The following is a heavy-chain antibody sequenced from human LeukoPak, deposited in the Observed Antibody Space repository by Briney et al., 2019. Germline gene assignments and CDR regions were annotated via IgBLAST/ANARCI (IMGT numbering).Heavy chain of an antibody. CDR2: INPNSGGK. V-gene: IGHV1-2*02. D-gene: IGHD3-22*01. CDR1: GYTFTGYY. Sequence: ASVKVSCKASGYTFTGYYMHWVRQAPGQGLEWMGWINPNSGGKKYAKKFQGRVTMTRDTSISTDYMELSRLRSDDTAVYYCARGELNYYDSSGYSLDYWGQGTLVTVSS. CDR3: ARGELNYYDSSGYSLDY. J-gene: IGHJ4*02.